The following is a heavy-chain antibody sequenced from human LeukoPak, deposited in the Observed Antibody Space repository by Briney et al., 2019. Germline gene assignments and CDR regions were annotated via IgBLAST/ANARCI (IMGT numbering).Heavy chain of an antibody. D-gene: IGHD1-1*01. CDR2: ISSSSSYI. Sequence: GGSLRLSCAASGFTFSSYSLNWVRQAPGKGLEWVSSISSSSSYIYYADSVKGRFTISRDNAKNSLYLQMNGLRAVDTAVYTCARGGNWNDFDYWGQGTLVTVSS. J-gene: IGHJ4*02. CDR1: GFTFSSYS. V-gene: IGHV3-21*01. CDR3: ARGGNWNDFDY.